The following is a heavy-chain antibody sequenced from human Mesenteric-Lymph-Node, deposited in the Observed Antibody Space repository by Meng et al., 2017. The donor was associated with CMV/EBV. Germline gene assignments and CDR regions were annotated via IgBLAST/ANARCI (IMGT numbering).Heavy chain of an antibody. Sequence: GESLKISCAVSRLTVSINYMTWVRQAPGKGLEFVSVIYSQGTTYYADSVKGRFTISRDNSGNTLYLQMDSLRTDDTAVYYCARMTTLAIDNWGQGTLVTVSS. CDR1: RLTVSINY. CDR3: ARMTTLAIDN. CDR2: IYSQGTT. D-gene: IGHD4-11*01. J-gene: IGHJ4*02. V-gene: IGHV3-66*02.